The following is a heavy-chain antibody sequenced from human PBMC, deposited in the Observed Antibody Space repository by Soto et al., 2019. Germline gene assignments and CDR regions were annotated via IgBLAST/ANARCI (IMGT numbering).Heavy chain of an antibody. CDR2: IYYSGST. D-gene: IGHD6-13*01. CDR3: ATSIAAAGAGPNWFDP. CDR1: GGSISSYY. V-gene: IGHV4-59*01. J-gene: IGHJ5*02. Sequence: SETLSLTCTVSGGSISSYYWSWIRQPPGKGLEWIGYIYYSGSTNYNPSLKSRVTISVDTSKNQFSLKLSSVTAADTAVYYCATSIAAAGAGPNWFDPWGQGTLVTVSS.